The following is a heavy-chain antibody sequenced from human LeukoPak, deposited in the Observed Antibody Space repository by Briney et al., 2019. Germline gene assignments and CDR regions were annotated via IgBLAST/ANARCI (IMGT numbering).Heavy chain of an antibody. CDR3: ARWETGPPWYFDY. V-gene: IGHV1-69*13. CDR2: IIPIFGTA. CDR1: GGTFSSYA. J-gene: IGHJ4*02. Sequence: SVKVSCKASGGTFSSYAISWVRQAPGQGLEWMGGIIPIFGTANYAQKFQGRVTITADESTCTAYMQLRSLRSEATAVYYCARWETGPPWYFDYWGQGTLVTVSS. D-gene: IGHD1-1*01.